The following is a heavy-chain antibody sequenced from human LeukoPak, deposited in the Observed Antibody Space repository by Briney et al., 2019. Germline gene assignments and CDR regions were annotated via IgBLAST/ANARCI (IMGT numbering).Heavy chain of an antibody. CDR1: GYTFTTYG. Sequence: ASVKVSCKTSGYTFTTYGISWVRQAPGQGLEWMGWISPNNGNTNYAQKVQGRVTMTTDTSTSTAYMELRSLRSDDTAIYYCARDRGGGRGFDYWGQGTLVTVSS. CDR2: ISPNNGNT. D-gene: IGHD1-26*01. CDR3: ARDRGGGRGFDY. V-gene: IGHV1-18*01. J-gene: IGHJ4*02.